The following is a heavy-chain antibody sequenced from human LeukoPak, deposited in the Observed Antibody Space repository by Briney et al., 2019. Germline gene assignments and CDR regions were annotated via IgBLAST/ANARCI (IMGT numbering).Heavy chain of an antibody. CDR2: INHSGST. CDR3: ARLDITMIVVPQYYFDY. CDR1: GGSFSGYY. J-gene: IGHJ4*02. Sequence: SETLSLTCAVYGGSFSGYYWSWIRQPPGEGLEWIGGINHSGSTNYNLSLKSRVTISVDTSKNQFSLKLSSVTAADTAVYYCARLDITMIVVPQYYFDYWGQGTLVTVSS. D-gene: IGHD3-22*01. V-gene: IGHV4-34*01.